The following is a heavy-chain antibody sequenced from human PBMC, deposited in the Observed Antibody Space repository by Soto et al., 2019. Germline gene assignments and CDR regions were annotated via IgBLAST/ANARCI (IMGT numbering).Heavy chain of an antibody. CDR1: GFTFSMYS. J-gene: IGHJ6*02. CDR2: IPQDGVDG. D-gene: IGHD2-21*02. V-gene: IGHV3-7*01. CDR3: ARDHLILPAHDFLYGSDV. Sequence: SLRLSCEVSGFTFSMYSMSWVRQSPGKGLEWVAKIPQDGVDGHYADSVKGRFTISRDNGKNSLYLQLNNQRAEDNAVEYSARDHLILPAHDFLYGSDVWGRGATVTVSS.